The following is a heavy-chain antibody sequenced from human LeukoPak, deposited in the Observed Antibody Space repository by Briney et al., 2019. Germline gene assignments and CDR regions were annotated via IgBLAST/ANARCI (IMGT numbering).Heavy chain of an antibody. Sequence: ASVKVSCKASGYTFTSYGISWVRQAPGQGLEWMGWISAYNGNTNYAQKLQGRVTMTTDTSTSTAYMELRSLRPDDTAVYYCARVAVVPAAISYYYYGMDVWGQGTTVTVSS. D-gene: IGHD2-2*01. J-gene: IGHJ6*02. CDR1: GYTFTSYG. CDR2: ISAYNGNT. CDR3: ARVAVVPAAISYYYYGMDV. V-gene: IGHV1-18*01.